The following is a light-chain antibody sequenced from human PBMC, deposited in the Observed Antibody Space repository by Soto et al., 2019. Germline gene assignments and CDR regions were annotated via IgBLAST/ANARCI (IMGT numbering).Light chain of an antibody. CDR3: QQYGSSPPRT. V-gene: IGKV3-11*01. CDR2: DAS. CDR1: QSVSNY. J-gene: IGKJ1*01. Sequence: EVVLTQSPATLSLSPGERATLSCRTSQSVSNYLAWYQQKPGQAPRLLIYDASNRATGIPARFSGSGSGTDFTLTISRLEPEDFAVYYCQQYGSSPPRTFGQGTKVDIK.